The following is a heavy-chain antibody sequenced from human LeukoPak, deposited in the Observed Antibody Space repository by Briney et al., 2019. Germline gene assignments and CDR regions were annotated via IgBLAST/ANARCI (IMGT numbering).Heavy chain of an antibody. CDR1: GCSISSYY. V-gene: IGHV4-39*07. CDR3: AREEFRWGRRDY. D-gene: IGHD1-26*01. J-gene: IGHJ4*02. CDR2: IYYSGST. Sequence: SETLSLTCTVSGCSISSYYWRWIRQPPGKGLEWIGSIYYSGSTYYNPSLKSRVTISVDTSKNKFSLKLSSVTAADTAVYYCAREEFRWGRRDYWGQGTLVTVSS.